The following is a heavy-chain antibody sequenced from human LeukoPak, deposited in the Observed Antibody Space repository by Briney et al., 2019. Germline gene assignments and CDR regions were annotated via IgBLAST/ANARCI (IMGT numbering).Heavy chain of an antibody. CDR1: GFTFSSYS. J-gene: IGHJ2*01. V-gene: IGHV3-21*04. CDR3: AKGGYCSGGSCYARWYFDL. CDR2: ISSSSSYI. Sequence: GGSLRLSCAASGFTFSSYSMNWVRQAPGKGLEWVSSISSSSSYIYYADSVKGRFTISRDNAKNSLYLQMNSLRAEDTAVYYCAKGGYCSGGSCYARWYFDLWGRGTLVTVSS. D-gene: IGHD2-15*01.